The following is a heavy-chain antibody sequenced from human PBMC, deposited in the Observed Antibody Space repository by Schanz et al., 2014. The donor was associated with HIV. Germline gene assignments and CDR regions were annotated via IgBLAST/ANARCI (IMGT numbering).Heavy chain of an antibody. CDR3: EKEEQQLGGVGGYHFDY. Sequence: QVQLVESGGGVVQPGRSLRLSCAASGFTFSSYGMHWVRQAPGKGLEWVAVISYDGSNKYYADSVKGRFTISRDISKNTLYLQMNSLRAEDTDVYYCEKEEQQLGGVGGYHFDYWGQGTLVTVSS. V-gene: IGHV3-30*18. CDR2: ISYDGSNK. J-gene: IGHJ4*02. CDR1: GFTFSSYG. D-gene: IGHD6-13*01.